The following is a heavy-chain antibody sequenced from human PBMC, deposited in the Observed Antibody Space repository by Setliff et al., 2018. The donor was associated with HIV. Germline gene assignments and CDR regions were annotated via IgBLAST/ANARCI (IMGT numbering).Heavy chain of an antibody. CDR2: ISGSAGTT. CDR1: GFTFSNYA. D-gene: IGHD2-15*01. CDR3: AKVGYCSGGSCADYYYYYYMDV. J-gene: IGHJ6*03. V-gene: IGHV3-23*01. Sequence: GGSLRLSCAASGFTFSNYAMSWVRQAPGKGLEWVSGISGSAGTTYYADSVKGRFTISRDNSKNTLYLQMNSLRAEDTAVYYCAKVGYCSGGSCADYYYYYYMDVWGKGTTVTVSS.